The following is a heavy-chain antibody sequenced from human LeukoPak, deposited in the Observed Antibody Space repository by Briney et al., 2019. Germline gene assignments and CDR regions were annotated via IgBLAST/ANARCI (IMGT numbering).Heavy chain of an antibody. J-gene: IGHJ6*03. CDR2: INHSGST. Sequence: TSETLSLTCAVYGGSFSGYYWSWIRQPPGKGLEWIGEINHSGSTNYNPSLKSRVTISVDTSKNQFSLKLSSVTAADTAVYYCARDSHIPHVSSSWYSQYYYYYYMDVWGKGTTVTVSS. CDR3: ARDSHIPHVSSSWYSQYYYYYYMDV. V-gene: IGHV4-34*01. CDR1: GGSFSGYY. D-gene: IGHD6-13*01.